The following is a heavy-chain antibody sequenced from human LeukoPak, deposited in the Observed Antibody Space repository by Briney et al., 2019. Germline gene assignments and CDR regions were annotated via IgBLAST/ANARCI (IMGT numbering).Heavy chain of an antibody. V-gene: IGHV5-51*01. J-gene: IGHJ4*02. CDR2: IYPGDSDT. CDR1: GYSFTSYW. Sequence: GGSLKISCKGSGYSFTSYWIGWVRQMPGKGLEWMGIIYPGDSDTRYSPSFQGQVTISADKSISTAYLQWSSLKASDTAMYYCASTSSGPRAVFDYWGQGTLVTVSS. D-gene: IGHD6-19*01. CDR3: ASTSSGPRAVFDY.